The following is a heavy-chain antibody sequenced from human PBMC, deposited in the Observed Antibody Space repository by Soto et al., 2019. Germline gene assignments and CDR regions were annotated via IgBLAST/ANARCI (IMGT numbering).Heavy chain of an antibody. CDR2: IQSSGDT. D-gene: IGHD3-16*01. Sequence: SETLSLTCSVSSGSLSNYQWSWIRQAPGKGLEWIGCIQSSGDTKYNPSLKSRVTMSVDTSKSQFSLKLKSVSAADRAVYFCAMGGSTLSTLNWFDPWGPGVSVTVSS. V-gene: IGHV4-59*01. CDR1: SGSLSNYQ. CDR3: AMGGSTLSTLNWFDP. J-gene: IGHJ5*02.